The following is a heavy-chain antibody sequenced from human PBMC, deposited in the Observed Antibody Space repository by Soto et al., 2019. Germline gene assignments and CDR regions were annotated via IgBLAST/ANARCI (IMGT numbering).Heavy chain of an antibody. J-gene: IGHJ5*02. V-gene: IGHV3-11*01. CDR1: GFTFSDYY. CDR3: ARATDFWSGYYKGP. CDR2: ISSSGSTI. Sequence: EGSLRLSCAASGFTFSDYYMSWIRQAPGKGLEWVSYISSSGSTIYYADSVKGRFTISRDNAKNSLYLQMNSLRAEDTAVYYCARATDFWSGYYKGPWGQGTLVTVSS. D-gene: IGHD3-3*01.